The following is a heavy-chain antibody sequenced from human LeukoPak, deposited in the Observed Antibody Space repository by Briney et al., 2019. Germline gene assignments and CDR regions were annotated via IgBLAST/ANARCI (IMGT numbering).Heavy chain of an antibody. CDR3: AMGTYFYGVDV. CDR2: TSYDGINK. Sequence: PGGSLRLSCAASGFTFSSYGMHWVRQAPGKGLEWVAGTSYDGINKYYADSVKGRFTIYRDNSKNTLYLQMNSLRAEDTAVYYCAMGTYFYGVDVWGQGTTVTVSS. D-gene: IGHD7-27*01. J-gene: IGHJ6*02. CDR1: GFTFSSYG. V-gene: IGHV3-30*03.